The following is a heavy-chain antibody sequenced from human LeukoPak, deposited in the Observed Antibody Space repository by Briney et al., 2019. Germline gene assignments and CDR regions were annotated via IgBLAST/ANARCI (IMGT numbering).Heavy chain of an antibody. CDR2: ISYDGSNK. CDR1: GFTFSSYG. D-gene: IGHD1-14*01. CDR3: ARGRGNHPYFDF. J-gene: IGHJ4*02. Sequence: GGSLRLSCAASGFTFSSYGMHWVRQAPGKGLEWVAVISYDGSNKYYADSVKGRFTISRDNSMNTLYVQMNSLRAEDTAVYYCARGRGNHPYFDFWGQGTLVTVSS. V-gene: IGHV3-30*03.